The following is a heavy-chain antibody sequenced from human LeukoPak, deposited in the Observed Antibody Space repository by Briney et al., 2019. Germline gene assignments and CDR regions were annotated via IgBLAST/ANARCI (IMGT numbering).Heavy chain of an antibody. Sequence: SETLSLTCAVYGGSFSGYYWSWIRQPPGKGLEWIGEINHSGSTNYNPSLKSRVTISVDTSKNQFSLKLSSVTAADTAVYCCARGAAAGIDYWGQGTLVTVSS. CDR1: GGSFSGYY. CDR2: INHSGST. CDR3: ARGAAAGIDY. D-gene: IGHD6-13*01. V-gene: IGHV4-34*01. J-gene: IGHJ4*02.